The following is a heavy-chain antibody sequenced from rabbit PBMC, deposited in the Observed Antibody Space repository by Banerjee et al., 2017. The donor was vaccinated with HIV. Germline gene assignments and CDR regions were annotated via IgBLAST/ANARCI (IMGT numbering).Heavy chain of an antibody. V-gene: IGHV1S40*01. J-gene: IGHJ4*01. CDR3: VRFASLNDL. Sequence: QSLEESGGDLVKPGASLTLTCTASGFSFSSSYYMCWVRQAPGKGLEWIACIYAIDNDSTYYASWAKGRFTISKTSSTTVTLQMNSLTAADTATYFCVRFASLNDLWGPGTLVTVS. CDR1: GFSFSSSYY. CDR2: IYAIDNDST. D-gene: IGHD1-1*01.